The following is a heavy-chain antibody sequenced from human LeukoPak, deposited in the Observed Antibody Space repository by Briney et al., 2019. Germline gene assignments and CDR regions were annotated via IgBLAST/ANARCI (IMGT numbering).Heavy chain of an antibody. J-gene: IGHJ4*02. CDR3: ARAVAVAGNSDFDY. CDR2: IIPIFGTA. D-gene: IGHD6-19*01. CDR1: GGTFSSYA. V-gene: IGHV1-69*13. Sequence: SVKVSCKASGGTFSSYAISWVRQAPGQGLEWMGGIIPIFGTANYAQKFQGRVTVTADESTSTAYMELSSLRSEDTAVYYCARAVAVAGNSDFDYWGQGTLVTVSS.